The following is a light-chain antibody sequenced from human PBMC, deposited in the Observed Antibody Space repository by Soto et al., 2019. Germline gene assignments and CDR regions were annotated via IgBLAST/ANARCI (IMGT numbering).Light chain of an antibody. CDR2: DAT. J-gene: IGKJ4*01. V-gene: IGKV3-11*01. Sequence: EVVLTQSPATLSLSPGERATLSCRASQSVRNFLAWYQQKPGQAPRLLVYDATNRAAGIPARFSGSGCATDFSLSISSLEPEGCAVDFCQQRTTWLSFGGGTKVEIK. CDR3: QQRTTWLS. CDR1: QSVRNF.